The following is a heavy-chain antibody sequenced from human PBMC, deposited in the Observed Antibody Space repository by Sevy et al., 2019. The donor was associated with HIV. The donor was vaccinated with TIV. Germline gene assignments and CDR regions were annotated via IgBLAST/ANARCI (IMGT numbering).Heavy chain of an antibody. CDR3: XRDXGXTVXXXXXX. V-gene: IGHV3-30*04. D-gene: IGHD2-8*02. Sequence: GGSLRLSCAASGXXXXXYAMXWVRQAPGKXLKWVAVISXXXXTKYYADSVKGRFTISRDNPKNTLYVQMNSLRPEDTAVYXXXRDXGXTVXXXXXXXGXXXLVTVSS. CDR2: ISXXXXTK. J-gene: IGHJ1*01. CDR1: GXXXXXYA.